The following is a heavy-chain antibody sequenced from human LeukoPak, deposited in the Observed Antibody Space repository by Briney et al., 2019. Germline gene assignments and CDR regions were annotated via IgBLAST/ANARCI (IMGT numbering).Heavy chain of an antibody. V-gene: IGHV1-69*05. J-gene: IGHJ4*02. CDR2: IIPIFGTA. D-gene: IGHD5-24*01. CDR3: ARAREWLQFLLEDY. CDR1: GGTFSSYA. Sequence: ASVKVSCKASGGTFSSYAISWVRQAPGQGLEWMGGIIPIFGTANYAQKFQGRVTITTDESTSTAYMELSSLRSEDTAVYYCARAREWLQFLLEDYWGQGTLVTVSS.